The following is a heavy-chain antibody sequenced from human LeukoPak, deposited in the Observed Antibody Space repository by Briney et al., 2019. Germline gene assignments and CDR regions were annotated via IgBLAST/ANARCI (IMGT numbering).Heavy chain of an antibody. V-gene: IGHV3-21*06. CDR1: VFTFSTYN. CDR3: ARDSGAAFWSGELDY. D-gene: IGHD3-3*01. Sequence: PGGSLRLSCAASVFTFSTYNMNWVRQAPGKGLEWVSSITSSSRYTFYADSVKGRFTISRDNAKNSLYLQMNSLRAEDTAVYYCARDSGAAFWSGELDYWGQGTLVTVSS. CDR2: ITSSSRYT. J-gene: IGHJ4*02.